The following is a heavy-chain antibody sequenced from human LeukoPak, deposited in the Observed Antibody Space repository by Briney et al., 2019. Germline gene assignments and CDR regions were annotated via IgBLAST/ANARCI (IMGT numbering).Heavy chain of an antibody. CDR3: ATYSTRNAREFQS. Sequence: GGSLRLSCETSGFIFSNCWMTWVRQAPGKGLEWVANIKTDGSEKCYADSVKGRFTISRDNAKNSLYLQMNSLRAEDTAVYYCATYSTRNAREFQSWGQGTLVTVSS. CDR1: GFIFSNCW. V-gene: IGHV3-7*01. D-gene: IGHD4-11*01. J-gene: IGHJ1*01. CDR2: IKTDGSEK.